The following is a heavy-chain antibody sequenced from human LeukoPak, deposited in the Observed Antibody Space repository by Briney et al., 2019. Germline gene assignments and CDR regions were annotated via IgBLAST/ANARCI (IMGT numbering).Heavy chain of an antibody. J-gene: IGHJ3*02. CDR1: GFTFSSYS. V-gene: IGHV3-48*04. D-gene: IGHD2-2*01. CDR3: ARLLGYCSSTSCYGNDAFDI. CDR2: IDRSSETI. Sequence: GGSLRLSCAASGFTFSSYSMNWVRQASGKGLEWISFIDRSSETIFYAESVKGRFTISRDNAKNSLFLQMNSLRAEDTAVYYCARLLGYCSSTSCYGNDAFDIWGQGTMVTVSS.